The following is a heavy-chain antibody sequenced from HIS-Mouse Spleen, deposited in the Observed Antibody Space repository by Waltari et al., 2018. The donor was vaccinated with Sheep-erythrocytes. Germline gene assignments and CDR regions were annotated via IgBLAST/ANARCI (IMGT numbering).Heavy chain of an antibody. CDR3: ARGGRRTGFDY. Sequence: QVQLQQWGAGLLKPSETLSLTCAVYGGSFSGYYWSWIRPPPGKGLEWIGEINHSGSTNTNPSLKSRVTTAVETSKNQFSLKLSSVTAADTAVYYCARGGRRTGFDYWGQGTLVTVSS. CDR2: INHSGST. J-gene: IGHJ4*02. D-gene: IGHD3-9*01. CDR1: GGSFSGYY. V-gene: IGHV4-34*01.